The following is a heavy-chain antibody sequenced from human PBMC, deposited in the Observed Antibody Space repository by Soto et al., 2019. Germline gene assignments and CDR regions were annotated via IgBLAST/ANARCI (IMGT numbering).Heavy chain of an antibody. CDR3: AREGYRVDDSSGWGGY. J-gene: IGHJ4*02. V-gene: IGHV3-48*03. Sequence: PGGSLRLSCAASGFTFSSYEMNWVRQAPGKGLEWVSYISSSGSTIYYADSVKGRFTISRDNAKNSLYLQMNSLRAEDTAVYYCAREGYRVDDSSGWGGYWGQGTLVTVSS. CDR1: GFTFSSYE. CDR2: ISSSGSTI. D-gene: IGHD3-22*01.